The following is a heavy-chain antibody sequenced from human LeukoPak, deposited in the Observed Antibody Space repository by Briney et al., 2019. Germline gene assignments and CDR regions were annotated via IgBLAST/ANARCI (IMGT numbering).Heavy chain of an antibody. CDR1: GGSFSGYY. V-gene: IGHV4-34*01. CDR2: INHSGST. D-gene: IGHD2-2*01. J-gene: IGHJ5*02. CDR3: ARGGRWGARRGYCSSTSCYGLERWFDP. Sequence: SETLSLTCAVYGGSFSGYYWSWIRQPPGKGLEWIGEINHSGSTKYNPSLKSRVTISVDTSKNQFSLKLSSVTAADTAVYYCARGGRWGARRGYCSSTSCYGLERWFDPWGQGTLVTVSS.